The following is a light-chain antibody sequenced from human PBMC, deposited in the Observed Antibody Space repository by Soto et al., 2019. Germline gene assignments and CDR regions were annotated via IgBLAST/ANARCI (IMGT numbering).Light chain of an antibody. CDR2: GAS. J-gene: IGKJ2*01. CDR3: QQYDNWPPDT. Sequence: EIVMTQSPATLSVSPGERATLSCRASQSVNSNLVWYQQKPGQAPRLLIYGASTRATGIPARFSGSGSGTEFTLTISILQSEDFAVYYCQQYDNWPPDTFGQGTKVDI. V-gene: IGKV3-15*01. CDR1: QSVNSN.